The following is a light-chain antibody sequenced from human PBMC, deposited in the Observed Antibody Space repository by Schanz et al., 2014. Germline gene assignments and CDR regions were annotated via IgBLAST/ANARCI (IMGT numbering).Light chain of an antibody. CDR2: TNN. V-gene: IGLV1-47*01. J-gene: IGLJ2*01. Sequence: QSVLTQPPSASGAPGQRVTISCSGTGSNIGKNYVYWYQQLPGTAPRLLIFTNNRRPSGVPDRFSGSKSGTSASLAITGLQAEDEADYYCQSYDSSLSGVVFGGGTKLTVL. CDR3: QSYDSSLSGVV. CDR1: GSNIGKNY.